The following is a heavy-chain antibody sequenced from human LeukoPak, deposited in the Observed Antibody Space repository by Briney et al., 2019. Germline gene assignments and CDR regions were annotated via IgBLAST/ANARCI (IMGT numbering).Heavy chain of an antibody. D-gene: IGHD4-11*01. J-gene: IGHJ4*02. Sequence: GGSLRLSCAASGFTVSDYYMSWIRQAPGKGLEWISYISSSAGTIYYADSVKGRFTISRDNAKNSLYLQMNSLRVEDTAVYYCAKDRHSYSNAYFFDYWGQGTLVTVSS. CDR3: AKDRHSYSNAYFFDY. V-gene: IGHV3-11*04. CDR1: GFTVSDYY. CDR2: ISSSAGTI.